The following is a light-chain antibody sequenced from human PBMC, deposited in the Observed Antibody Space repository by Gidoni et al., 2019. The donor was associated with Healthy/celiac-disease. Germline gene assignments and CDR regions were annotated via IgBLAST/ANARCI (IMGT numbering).Light chain of an antibody. CDR2: EVS. Sequence: QSALTQPASVSGSTGQSITISCTGTSSDVGGYNYVSWYQQNPGKAPKLMIYEVSNRPSGVSNRFSGSKSGNTASLTISGLQAEDEADYYCSSYTSSSTLVFGGGTKLTVL. J-gene: IGLJ2*01. CDR1: SSDVGGYNY. CDR3: SSYTSSSTLV. V-gene: IGLV2-14*01.